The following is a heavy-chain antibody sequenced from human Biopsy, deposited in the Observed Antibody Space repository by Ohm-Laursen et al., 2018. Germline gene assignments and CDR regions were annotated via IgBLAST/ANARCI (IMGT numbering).Heavy chain of an antibody. J-gene: IGHJ2*01. V-gene: IGHV4-4*07. Sequence: TLSLTCTVSGGSISSYYWNWIRQPAGKGLEWIGRIYTSGSTNFNPSLKSRVTMSIDTSKNQFSLRLSSVTAADTAVYYCARHAPSYSGSYWRYFDLWGRGTLVTVSS. D-gene: IGHD1-26*01. CDR3: ARHAPSYSGSYWRYFDL. CDR1: GGSISSYY. CDR2: IYTSGST.